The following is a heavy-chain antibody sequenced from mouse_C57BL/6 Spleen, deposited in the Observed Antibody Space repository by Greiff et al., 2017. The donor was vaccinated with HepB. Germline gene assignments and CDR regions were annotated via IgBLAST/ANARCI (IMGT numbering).Heavy chain of an antibody. CDR2: IDPSDSYT. V-gene: IGHV1-69*01. CDR3: ARGRAYDFDY. D-gene: IGHD6-5*01. CDR1: GYTFTSYW. Sequence: QVQLKQPGAELVMPGASVKLSCKASGYTFTSYWMHWVKQRPGQGLEWIGEIDPSDSYTNYNQKFKGKSTLTVDKSSSTAYMQLSSLTSEDSAVYYCARGRAYDFDYWGQGTTLTVSS. J-gene: IGHJ2*01.